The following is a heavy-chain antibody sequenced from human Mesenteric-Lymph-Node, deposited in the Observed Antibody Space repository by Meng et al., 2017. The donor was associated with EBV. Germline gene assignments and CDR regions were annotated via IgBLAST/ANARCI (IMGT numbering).Heavy chain of an antibody. D-gene: IGHD3-10*01. V-gene: IGHV1-18*01. J-gene: IGHJ5*02. CDR1: GYTFTTYG. CDR3: ARERVSMGRGVIIDDWFDV. Sequence: QVHLVQSGPEMKKPWTSVNVSCKTSGYTFTTYGINWVRQAPGQGLEWMGWVSASKGYTNYAQKVQGRVTMITDSSTSTAYMELRSLRSDDTAIYYCARERVSMGRGVIIDDWFDVWGQGTLVTVSS. CDR2: VSASKGYT.